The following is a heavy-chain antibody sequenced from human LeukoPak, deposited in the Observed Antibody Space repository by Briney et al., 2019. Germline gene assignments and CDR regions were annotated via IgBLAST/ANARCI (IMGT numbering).Heavy chain of an antibody. CDR1: GGSISSGSYY. V-gene: IGHV4-61*02. Sequence: SQTLSLTCTVSGGSISSGSYYWSWIRQPAGKGLEWIGRIYTSGSTNYNPSLKSRVTISVDTSKNQFSLKLSSVTAADTAVHYCARDLDYYDSSGYPRSYWFDPWGQGTLVTVSS. D-gene: IGHD3-22*01. CDR2: IYTSGST. CDR3: ARDLDYYDSSGYPRSYWFDP. J-gene: IGHJ5*02.